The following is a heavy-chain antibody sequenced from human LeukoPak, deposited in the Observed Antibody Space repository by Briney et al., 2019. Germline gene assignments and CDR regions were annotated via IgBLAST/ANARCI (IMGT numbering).Heavy chain of an antibody. CDR1: GFTFSSYA. J-gene: IGHJ4*02. CDR3: AKLGEEEVHDCGGDCYSSY. Sequence: GGSLRLSCAASGFTFSSYAMSWVRQAPGKGLEWVSAISGSGGSTYYADSVKGRFTISRDNSKNTLYLQMNSLRAEDTAVYYCAKLGEEEVHDCGGDCYSSYWGQGTLVTVSS. V-gene: IGHV3-23*01. CDR2: ISGSGGST. D-gene: IGHD2-21*01.